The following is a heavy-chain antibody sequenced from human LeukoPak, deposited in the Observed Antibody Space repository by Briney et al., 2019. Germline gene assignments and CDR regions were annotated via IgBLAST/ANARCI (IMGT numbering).Heavy chain of an antibody. V-gene: IGHV4-59*01. CDR3: ASVQQQLVIY. J-gene: IGHJ4*02. CDR1: GGSISSYY. Sequence: SETLSLTCTVSGGSISSYYWSWIRQPPGKGLEWFGYIYYSGSTNYNPSLKSRVTISVDTSKNQFSLKLSSVTAADTAVYYCASVQQQLVIYWGQGTLVTVSS. D-gene: IGHD6-13*01. CDR2: IYYSGST.